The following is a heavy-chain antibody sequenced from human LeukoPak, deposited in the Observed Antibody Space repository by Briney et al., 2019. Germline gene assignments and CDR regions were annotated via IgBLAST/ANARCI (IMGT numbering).Heavy chain of an antibody. CDR3: AKDNYYDSSGLFDI. CDR2: ISWNSGSI. Sequence: GGSLRLSCAASGFTFDDYAMHWVRHAPGKGLEWVSGISWNSGSIGYADSVKGRFTISRDNAKNSLYLQMNSLRAEDTALYYCAKDNYYDSSGLFDIWGQGTMVTVSS. D-gene: IGHD3-22*01. J-gene: IGHJ3*02. V-gene: IGHV3-9*01. CDR1: GFTFDDYA.